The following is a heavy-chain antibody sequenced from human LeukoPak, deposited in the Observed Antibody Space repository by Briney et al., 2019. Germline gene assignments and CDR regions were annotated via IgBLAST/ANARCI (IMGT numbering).Heavy chain of an antibody. CDR3: ARGLTDWGTYQVPDY. J-gene: IGHJ4*02. V-gene: IGHV1-2*07. Sequence: WASVKVSCKASVYSFIRYYMHWVRQAPGQGLEWMGWINPNSGDTNYSHKFQGRVTMTRDTSFSTAYMELSRLRSDDTALYYCARGLTDWGTYQVPDYWGQGTLVTVSS. CDR2: INPNSGDT. D-gene: IGHD3-16*01. CDR1: VYSFIRYY.